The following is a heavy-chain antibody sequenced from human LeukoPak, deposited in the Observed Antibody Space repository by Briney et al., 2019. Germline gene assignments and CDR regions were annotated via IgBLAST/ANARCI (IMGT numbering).Heavy chain of an antibody. J-gene: IGHJ4*02. Sequence: PGGSLRLSCAASGFTFSSYGMSWVRQAPGEGLEWVSAISDSGGSTYYTDSVKGRFTISRDNSKNTLYLQMNSLRAEDTAVYYCAKPIWAYYDILTGPLTLDYWGQGTLVTVSS. V-gene: IGHV3-23*01. CDR3: AKPIWAYYDILTGPLTLDY. CDR1: GFTFSSYG. CDR2: ISDSGGST. D-gene: IGHD3-9*01.